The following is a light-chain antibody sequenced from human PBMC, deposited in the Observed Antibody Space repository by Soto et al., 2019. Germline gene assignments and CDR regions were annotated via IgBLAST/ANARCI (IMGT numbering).Light chain of an antibody. Sequence: EIVWTQSPGTLSLSPGERAPLSCRASQSVSSSYLAWYQQKPGQAPRLLIYGASSRATGIPDRFSGSGSGTDFTLTISSLEPEDFAVYYCQQYGSSPLTFGGGTKVDIK. CDR1: QSVSSSY. CDR2: GAS. CDR3: QQYGSSPLT. J-gene: IGKJ4*01. V-gene: IGKV3-20*01.